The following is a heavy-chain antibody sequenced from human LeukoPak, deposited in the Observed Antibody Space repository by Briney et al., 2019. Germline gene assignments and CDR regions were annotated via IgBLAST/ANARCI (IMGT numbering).Heavy chain of an antibody. D-gene: IGHD5-24*01. J-gene: IGHJ4*02. CDR1: GFTFDDYG. CDR3: AREVRDGYGVDY. Sequence: RSGGSLRLSCAASGFTFDDYGMSWVRQAPGKGLEWVSGINWNGGSTGYADSVKGRFTISRDNAKNSLYLQMNSLRAEDTAVYYCAREVRDGYGVDYWGQGTLVTVSS. CDR2: INWNGGST. V-gene: IGHV3-20*04.